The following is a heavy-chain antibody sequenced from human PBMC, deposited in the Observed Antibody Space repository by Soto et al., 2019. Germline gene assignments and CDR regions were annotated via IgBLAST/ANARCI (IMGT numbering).Heavy chain of an antibody. V-gene: IGHV3-23*01. CDR2: ISGSGGST. Sequence: GSLRLSCAASGFTFSSYAMSWVRQAPGKGLEWVSAISGSGGSTYYADSVKGRFTISRDNSKNTLYLQMNSLRAEDTAVYYCAKDFRVDTIFGVVTSPFDYWGQGTLVTVSS. CDR3: AKDFRVDTIFGVVTSPFDY. D-gene: IGHD3-3*01. J-gene: IGHJ4*02. CDR1: GFTFSSYA.